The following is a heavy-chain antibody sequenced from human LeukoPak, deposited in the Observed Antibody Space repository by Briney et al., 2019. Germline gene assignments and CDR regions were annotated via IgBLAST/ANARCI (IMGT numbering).Heavy chain of an antibody. CDR3: ARAPDDSSGYYRSYYYYYMDV. V-gene: IGHV4-61*02. D-gene: IGHD3-22*01. J-gene: IGHJ6*03. Sequence: SETLSLTCTVSGGSISSGSYYWSWLRQPAGKGLEWIGRIYTSGSTNYNPSLKSRVPRTVDTSKNQFSLKLRSVTAADTAVYYCARAPDDSSGYYRSYYYYYMDVWGKGTTVTISS. CDR1: GGSISSGSYY. CDR2: IYTSGST.